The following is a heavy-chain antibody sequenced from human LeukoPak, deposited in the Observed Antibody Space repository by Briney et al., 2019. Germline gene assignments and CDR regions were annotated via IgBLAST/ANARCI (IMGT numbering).Heavy chain of an antibody. CDR2: FDPEDGET. Sequence: ASVKVSCKVSGYTLTELFMQSVRQAPGKGVERMGGFDPEDGETNNAQKFQGRVTMTEDTSTDTAYMELSSLRSEDTAVYYCATDNYSSGWYDYYYYYGMDVWGKGTTVTVSS. D-gene: IGHD6-19*01. CDR3: ATDNYSSGWYDYYYYYGMDV. CDR1: GYTLTELF. J-gene: IGHJ6*04. V-gene: IGHV1-24*01.